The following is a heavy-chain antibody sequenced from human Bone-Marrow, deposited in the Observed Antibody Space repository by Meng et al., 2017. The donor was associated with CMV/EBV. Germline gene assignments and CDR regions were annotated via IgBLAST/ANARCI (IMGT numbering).Heavy chain of an antibody. CDR1: GFTVSSNY. CDR3: ARDDSSGYYLPLNYYYGMDV. D-gene: IGHD3-22*01. V-gene: IGHV3-66*01. Sequence: GGSLRLSCAASGFTVSSNYMSWVRQAPGKGLEWVSVIYSGGSTYYADSVKGRFTISRDNSKNTLYLKMNSLRAEDTAVYYCARDDSSGYYLPLNYYYGMDVWGQGTTVTVSS. J-gene: IGHJ6*02. CDR2: IYSGGST.